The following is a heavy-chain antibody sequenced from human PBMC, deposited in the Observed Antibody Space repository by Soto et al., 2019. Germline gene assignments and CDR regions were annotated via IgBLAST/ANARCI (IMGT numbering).Heavy chain of an antibody. CDR1: GGSISSYD. Sequence: PSWTPYLTCTSCGGSISSYDGAWIRQPPGKGLEWIGYIYYSGSTNYNPSLKSRVTMTRDTSTSTVYMELSSLRSEDTAVYYCARDLREPEGWALVFWGQGTLVTVSS. D-gene: IGHD1-26*01. CDR2: IYYSGST. V-gene: IGHV4-59*01. J-gene: IGHJ4*02. CDR3: ARDLREPEGWALVF.